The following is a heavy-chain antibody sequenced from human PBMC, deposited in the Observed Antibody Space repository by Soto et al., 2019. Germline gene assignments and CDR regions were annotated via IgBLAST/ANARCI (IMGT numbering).Heavy chain of an antibody. V-gene: IGHV1-69*01. Sequence: HVHLVQSAAEVKKPGSSVRVSCKPSEGTFNTYAISWVRQAPGQGLEWMGAVIPIFQTTSYSQRFQHRVTINADQSTSTAYMELRTLQSEGTALYSCVRSSWDIAAKIIMPVDSWGQANLVTFSS. J-gene: IGHJ4*02. CDR3: VRSSWDIAAKIIMPVDS. CDR2: VIPIFQTT. D-gene: IGHD5-12*01. CDR1: EGTFNTYA.